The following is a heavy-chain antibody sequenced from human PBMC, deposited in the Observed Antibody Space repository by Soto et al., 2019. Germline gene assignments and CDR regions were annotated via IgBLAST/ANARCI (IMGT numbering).Heavy chain of an antibody. J-gene: IGHJ4*02. CDR1: GYTFTSYG. V-gene: IGHV1-18*01. CDR3: ARDRGAPGLLWFGELSPLGY. CDR2: ISAYNGNT. D-gene: IGHD3-10*01. Sequence: ASVKVSCKASGYTFTSYGNSWGRQAPGQGHEWKGWISAYNGNTNYAQKLQGRVTMTTDTSTSTAYMELRSLRSDDTAVYYCARDRGAPGLLWFGELSPLGYWGQGTLVTVSS.